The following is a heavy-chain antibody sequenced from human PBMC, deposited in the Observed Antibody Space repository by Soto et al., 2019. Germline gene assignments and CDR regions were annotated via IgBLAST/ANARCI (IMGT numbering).Heavy chain of an antibody. CDR1: GFNFDDYA. D-gene: IGHD2-15*01. Sequence: EVHLVESGGALVQPGRSLRLSCAASGFNFDDYAMNWVRQFPGKGLEWVSGISWNSGSIGYADSVKGRFIISRNNGKNLVYLQLNSVRPEDTALYYCIRGGRYCSGGSCYSGAFDAWGQGTMVTVSS. CDR3: IRGGRYCSGGSCYSGAFDA. J-gene: IGHJ3*01. CDR2: ISWNSGSI. V-gene: IGHV3-9*01.